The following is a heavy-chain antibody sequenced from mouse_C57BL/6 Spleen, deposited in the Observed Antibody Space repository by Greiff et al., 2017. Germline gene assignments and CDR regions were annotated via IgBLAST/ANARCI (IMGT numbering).Heavy chain of an antibody. CDR2: IHPSDSDT. D-gene: IGHD3-3*01. CDR1: GYTFTSYW. CDR3: AIGGQPLRAWFAY. Sequence: VKLMEPGAELVKPGASVKVSCKASGYTFTSYWMHWVKQRPGQGLEWIGRIHPSDSDTNYNQKFKCKATLTVDKSSSTAYMQLSSLTSEDSAVYYCAIGGQPLRAWFAYWGQGTLVTVSA. J-gene: IGHJ3*01. V-gene: IGHV1-74*01.